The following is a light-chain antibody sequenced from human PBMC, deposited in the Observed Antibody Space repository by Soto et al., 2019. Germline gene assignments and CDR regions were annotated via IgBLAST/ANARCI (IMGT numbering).Light chain of an antibody. CDR3: QQYNNWPPYT. CDR1: QSVSNN. CDR2: GSS. V-gene: IGKV3-15*01. Sequence: EIVMTQSPATLSVSPGERATLSCRASQSVSNNLAWYQQKPGQAPRLLIYGSSTRATGIPARFSGSGSGTEFTLNISSLQSEDFAVYYCQQYNNWPPYTFGQGTKLEIK. J-gene: IGKJ2*01.